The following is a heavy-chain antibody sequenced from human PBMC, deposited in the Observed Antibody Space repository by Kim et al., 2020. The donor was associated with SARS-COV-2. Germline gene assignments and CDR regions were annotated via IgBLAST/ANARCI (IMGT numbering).Heavy chain of an antibody. CDR3: ARAGSLQGRLRGSWFDP. Sequence: RRRVTISVDTSKNQFSLKLSSVTAADPAVYYCARAGSLQGRLRGSWFDPWGQGTLVTVSS. J-gene: IGHJ5*02. V-gene: IGHV4-31*02. D-gene: IGHD3-16*01.